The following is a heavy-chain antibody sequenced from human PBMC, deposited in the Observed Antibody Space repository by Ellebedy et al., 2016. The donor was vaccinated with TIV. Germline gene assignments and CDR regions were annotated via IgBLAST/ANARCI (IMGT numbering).Heavy chain of an antibody. J-gene: IGHJ5*02. V-gene: IGHV4-39*01. CDR3: ARWFGELLYVRWFDP. CDR2: IYYSGST. D-gene: IGHD3-10*01. Sequence: SETLSLTCTVSGGSISSSNYYWGWIRQPPGKGLEWIGSIYYSGSTDYNPSLKSRVTISADTSKNQFSLRLSSVTAADTAVYYCARWFGELLYVRWFDPWGQGTLVTVSS. CDR1: GGSISSSNYY.